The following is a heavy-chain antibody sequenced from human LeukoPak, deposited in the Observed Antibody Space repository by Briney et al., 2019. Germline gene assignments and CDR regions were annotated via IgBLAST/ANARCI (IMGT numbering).Heavy chain of an antibody. CDR2: ISSSSSYI. V-gene: IGHV3-21*01. CDR3: ARGDWDGSGSYKWDYYYYGMDV. D-gene: IGHD3-10*01. J-gene: IGHJ6*02. Sequence: GGSLRLSCAASGFTFSSYSMNWVRQAPGKGLEWVSSISSSSSYIYYADSVKGRFTISRDNAKNSLYLQMNSLRAEDTAVYYCARGDWDGSGSYKWDYYYYGMDVWGQGTTVTVSS. CDR1: GFTFSSYS.